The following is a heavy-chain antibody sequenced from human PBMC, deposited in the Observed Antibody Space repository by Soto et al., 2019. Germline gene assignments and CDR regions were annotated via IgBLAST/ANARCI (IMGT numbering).Heavy chain of an antibody. CDR2: IYYSGST. D-gene: IGHD6-19*01. V-gene: IGHV4-59*08. Sequence: QVQLQESGPGLVKPSETLSLTCTVSGGSISSYYWSWIRQPPGKGLEWIGYIYYSGSTNYNPSLKSRVTISVDTSTNPFSLKLSSVPAADTAVYYCARLGIAVAGPYYFDYWGQGTLVTVSS. CDR3: ARLGIAVAGPYYFDY. CDR1: GGSISSYY. J-gene: IGHJ4*02.